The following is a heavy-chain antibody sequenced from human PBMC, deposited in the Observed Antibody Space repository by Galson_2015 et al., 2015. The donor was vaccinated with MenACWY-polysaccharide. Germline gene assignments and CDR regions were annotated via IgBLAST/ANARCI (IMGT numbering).Heavy chain of an antibody. V-gene: IGHV1-8*01. CDR3: ARGSHYSYYYMDV. CDR1: GYTFGSRD. CDR2: MNPNSGNT. Sequence: SVKVSCKASGYTFGSRDIHWVRQATGQGLEWMGWMNPNSGNTGYARKFKGRVTMTRNTSITTAYMELSSLRSEDTAVYYCARGSHYSYYYMDVWGKGTTVIVSS. J-gene: IGHJ6*03.